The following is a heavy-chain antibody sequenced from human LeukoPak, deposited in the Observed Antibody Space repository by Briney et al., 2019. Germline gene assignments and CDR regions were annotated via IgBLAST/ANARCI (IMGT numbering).Heavy chain of an antibody. CDR1: GGSISSYY. D-gene: IGHD1-26*01. CDR3: ARAWELLGNFDY. Sequence: SETLSLTCTVSGGSISSYYWSWIRQPPGKGLEWIGYIYYSASTNYNPSLKSRVTISVDTTKNQFSLKLSSVTAADTAVYYCARAWELLGNFDYRGQGTLVTVSS. J-gene: IGHJ4*02. CDR2: IYYSAST. V-gene: IGHV4-59*01.